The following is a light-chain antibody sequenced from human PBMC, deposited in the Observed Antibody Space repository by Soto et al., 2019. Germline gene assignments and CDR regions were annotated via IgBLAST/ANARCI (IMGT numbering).Light chain of an antibody. V-gene: IGKV3-20*01. CDR2: GAS. CDR1: QSVSSSY. CDR3: QQYGSSPWT. J-gene: IGKJ1*01. Sequence: EIVLTQSPGTLSLSPGERATLSCRASQSVSSSYLAWYQQKPGQAPRLPIYGASSRATGIPDRFSGSGSGTDFTLTISRLEPEEFAVYYCQQYGSSPWTFGQGTKVEIK.